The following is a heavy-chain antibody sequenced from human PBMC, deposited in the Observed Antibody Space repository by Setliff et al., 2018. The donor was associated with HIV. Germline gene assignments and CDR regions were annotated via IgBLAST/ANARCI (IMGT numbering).Heavy chain of an antibody. Sequence: ASVKVSCKASGYTFTGYYMHWVRQAPGQGLEWMGWINPNSGGTNYAQKFQGRVTMTRDTSISTAYMELSRLRSDDTAGYYCARDGGPYGDYGGGAFDIWGQGTMVTVSS. CDR3: ARDGGPYGDYGGGAFDI. CDR2: INPNSGGT. V-gene: IGHV1-2*02. CDR1: GYTFTGYY. J-gene: IGHJ3*02. D-gene: IGHD4-17*01.